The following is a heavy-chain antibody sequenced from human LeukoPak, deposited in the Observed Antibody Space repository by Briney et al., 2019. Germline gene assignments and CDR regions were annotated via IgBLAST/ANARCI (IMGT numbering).Heavy chain of an antibody. Sequence: ETLSLTCTVSGGSISTYYWSWIRQPPGKGLEWVSSISSSSSHIYYADSVKGRFAISRDNAKNSLYLQMNSLRAEDTAVYSCARNLRYFDWLLRTNAFDFWGQGTMVTVSS. CDR2: ISSSSSHI. D-gene: IGHD3-9*01. J-gene: IGHJ3*01. CDR1: GGSISTYY. CDR3: ARNLRYFDWLLRTNAFDF. V-gene: IGHV3-21*01.